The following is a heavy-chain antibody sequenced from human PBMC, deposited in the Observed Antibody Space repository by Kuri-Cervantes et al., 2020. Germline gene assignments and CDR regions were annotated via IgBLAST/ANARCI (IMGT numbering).Heavy chain of an antibody. CDR3: ARVSDSNYVFYYYYYMDV. CDR1: GFTFSSYW. Sequence: GESLKISCAASGFTFSSYWMSWVRQAPGKGLEWVANIKRDGNEKYYVDSVKGRFTISRDNSKNTLYLQMNSLRAEDTAVYYCARVSDSNYVFYYYYYMDVWGKGTTVTVSS. J-gene: IGHJ6*03. CDR2: IKRDGNEK. D-gene: IGHD4-11*01. V-gene: IGHV3-7*02.